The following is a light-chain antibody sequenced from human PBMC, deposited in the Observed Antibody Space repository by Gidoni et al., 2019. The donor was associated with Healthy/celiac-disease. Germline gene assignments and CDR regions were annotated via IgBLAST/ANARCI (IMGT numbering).Light chain of an antibody. V-gene: IGKV3-20*01. CDR2: DAS. CDR1: QSVSSSY. CDR3: QQYGSSPPWA. Sequence: EIELTQSLGTLSLSPGERATLPCRASQSVSSSYLAWYQQKHGQAPRLLIYDASSRATGIPDRFSGSGSGADFTLTISRLEPEDFAVYYCQQYGSSPPWAFGQGTKVEIK. J-gene: IGKJ1*01.